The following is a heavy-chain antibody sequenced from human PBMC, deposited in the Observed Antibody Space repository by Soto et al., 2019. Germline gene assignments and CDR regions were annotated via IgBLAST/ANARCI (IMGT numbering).Heavy chain of an antibody. CDR1: GYTFTIYG. D-gene: IGHD3-9*01. J-gene: IGHJ3*02. CDR2: ISAYNGNT. V-gene: IGHV1-18*01. CDR3: ARDRLRYFDWLGDAFDI. Sequence: ASVKVSCKASGYTFTIYGISWVLQAPGQGLEWMGWISAYNGNTNYAQKLQGRVTMTTDTSTSTAYMELRSLRSDDTAVYYCARDRLRYFDWLGDAFDIWGPGTMVTVS.